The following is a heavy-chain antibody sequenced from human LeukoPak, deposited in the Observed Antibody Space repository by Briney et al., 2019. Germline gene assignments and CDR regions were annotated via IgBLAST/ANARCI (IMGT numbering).Heavy chain of an antibody. J-gene: IGHJ4*02. Sequence: ASVKVSCKASGYTFTGYYMHWVRQAPGQGLEWMGWINPNSGGTNYAQKFQGRVTMTRDTSISTAYMELSRLRSDDTAVYYCARGPNWNDVGYFDYWGQGTVVTVSS. D-gene: IGHD1-1*01. CDR2: INPNSGGT. CDR1: GYTFTGYY. V-gene: IGHV1-2*02. CDR3: ARGPNWNDVGYFDY.